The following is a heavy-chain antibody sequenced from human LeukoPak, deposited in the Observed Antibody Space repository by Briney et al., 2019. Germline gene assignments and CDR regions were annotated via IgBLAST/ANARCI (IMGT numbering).Heavy chain of an antibody. J-gene: IGHJ4*02. D-gene: IGHD3-3*01. V-gene: IGHV1-18*01. CDR3: ARDIFVLSGYVSDY. CDR2: ISPYNGNT. Sequence: GASVKVSCKASGYTFINYGISWVRQAPGQGLEWMAWISPYNGNTNYALKFQGRVTLATDTSTSTGYMELRSLRSDDTAVYFCARDIFVLSGYVSDYWAQGTLVTVS. CDR1: GYTFINYG.